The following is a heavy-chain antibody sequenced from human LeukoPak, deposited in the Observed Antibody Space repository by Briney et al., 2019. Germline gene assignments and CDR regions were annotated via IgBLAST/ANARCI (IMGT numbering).Heavy chain of an antibody. V-gene: IGHV1-2*06. CDR3: ARDGDDYGDYVIDY. J-gene: IGHJ4*02. Sequence: GASVKVSCKASGYTFTGYYMHWVRQAPGPGLGWMGRINPNSGGTNYAQKFQGRATMTRDTAITTAYMELSRTSLHATALAYCARDGDDYGDYVIDYWGQGTLVTVSS. D-gene: IGHD4-17*01. CDR1: GYTFTGYY. CDR2: INPNSGGT.